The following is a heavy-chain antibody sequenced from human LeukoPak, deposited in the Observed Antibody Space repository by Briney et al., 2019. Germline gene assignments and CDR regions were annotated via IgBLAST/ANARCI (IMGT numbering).Heavy chain of an antibody. CDR3: ARGGPRPYYYYYMDV. V-gene: IGHV1-2*06. CDR1: GYTFTGYY. Sequence: GASVKVSCKXSGYTFTGYYMHWVRQAPGQGLEWMGRINPNSGGTNYAQKFQGRVTMTRDTSISTAYMELSRLRSDDTAVYYCARGGPRPYYYYYMDVWGKGTTVTVSS. J-gene: IGHJ6*03. CDR2: INPNSGGT. D-gene: IGHD3-10*01.